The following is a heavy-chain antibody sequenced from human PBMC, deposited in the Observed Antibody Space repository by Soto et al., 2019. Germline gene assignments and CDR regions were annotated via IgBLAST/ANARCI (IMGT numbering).Heavy chain of an antibody. Sequence: GGSLRLSCAASGFTFSSYGMHWVRQAPGKGLEWVAVIWYDGSNKYYADSVKGRFTISRDNSKNTLYLQMNSLRAEDTAVYYCARDRRVLRYFEEWFDPWGQGTLVTVSS. CDR3: ARDRRVLRYFEEWFDP. J-gene: IGHJ5*02. CDR2: IWYDGSNK. D-gene: IGHD3-9*01. V-gene: IGHV3-33*01. CDR1: GFTFSSYG.